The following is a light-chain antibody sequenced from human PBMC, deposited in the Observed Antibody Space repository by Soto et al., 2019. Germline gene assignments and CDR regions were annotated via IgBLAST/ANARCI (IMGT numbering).Light chain of an antibody. Sequence: DFQMTQSPSSLSASVGDRVTITCRASQGISRYLAWYQQKPGKVPKLLISAASTLQSGVPSRFSGSGSGTDFTLTISSLQPEDVATYYCQRYNRAPRTFGQGTKVDIK. CDR3: QRYNRAPRT. J-gene: IGKJ1*01. CDR1: QGISRY. V-gene: IGKV1-27*01. CDR2: AAS.